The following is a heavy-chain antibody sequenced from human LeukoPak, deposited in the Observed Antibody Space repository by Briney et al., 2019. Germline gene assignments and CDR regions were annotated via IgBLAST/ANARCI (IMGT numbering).Heavy chain of an antibody. D-gene: IGHD6-6*01. Sequence: PGRSLRLSCAASGFTFDGFAMFWVRQAPGKGLEWVANIKQDGSQRYYVDSVRGRFTISRDNAKNSLFLQMNGLRAEDTAVYYCARRGGSSSRRSPIDYWGQGTLVTVSS. CDR3: ARRGGSSSRRSPIDY. CDR2: IKQDGSQR. CDR1: GFTFDGFA. V-gene: IGHV3-7*01. J-gene: IGHJ4*02.